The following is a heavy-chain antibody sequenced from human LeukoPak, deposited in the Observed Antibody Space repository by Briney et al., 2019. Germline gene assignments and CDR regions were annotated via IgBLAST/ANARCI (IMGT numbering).Heavy chain of an antibody. J-gene: IGHJ4*02. V-gene: IGHV4-59*01. D-gene: IGHD1-14*01. Sequence: SETLSLTCTVSGGSISSYYWSWIRQPPGKGLEWIGYIYYSGSTNYNPSLKSRVTISVDTSKNQFSLKLSSATAADTAVYYCARDQRGSTGTFDYWGQGTLVTVSS. CDR2: IYYSGST. CDR3: ARDQRGSTGTFDY. CDR1: GGSISSYY.